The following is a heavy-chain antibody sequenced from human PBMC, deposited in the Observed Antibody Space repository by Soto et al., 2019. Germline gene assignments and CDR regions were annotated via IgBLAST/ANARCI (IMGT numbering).Heavy chain of an antibody. CDR3: ARDPKPAAAGNFY. CDR2: ISSSSSYI. Sequence: PGGSLRLSCAASGFTFSSYSMNWVRQAPGDGLEWVSSISSSSSYIYYADSVKGRFTISRDNAKNSLYLQMNSLRAEDTAVYYCARDPKPAAAGNFYWGQGTLVTVSS. V-gene: IGHV3-21*01. J-gene: IGHJ4*02. CDR1: GFTFSSYS. D-gene: IGHD6-13*01.